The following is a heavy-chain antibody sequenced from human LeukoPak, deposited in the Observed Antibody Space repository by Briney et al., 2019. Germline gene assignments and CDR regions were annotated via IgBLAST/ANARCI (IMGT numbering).Heavy chain of an antibody. J-gene: IGHJ4*02. CDR1: GFTFSSYA. Sequence: GGSLRLSCAASGFTFSSYAMGWVRQAPGKGLEWVSAISGRDRSTYYADSVKGRFTISRDDSKNTLYLQMNSLRAEDTALYYCARVGPPSVVTMTFDFWGQGTLVTVSS. CDR2: ISGRDRST. V-gene: IGHV3-23*01. CDR3: ARVGPPSVVTMTFDF. D-gene: IGHD2-2*01.